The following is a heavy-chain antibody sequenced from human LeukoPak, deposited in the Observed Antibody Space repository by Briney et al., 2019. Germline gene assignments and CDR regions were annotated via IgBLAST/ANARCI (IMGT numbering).Heavy chain of an antibody. V-gene: IGHV4-59*01. D-gene: IGHD4-23*01. CDR3: ARVTTVVTLDY. CDR1: GGSISSYY. Sequence: SETLSLTCTVSGGSISSYYWSWIRQPPGKGLEWIGYIYYSGSTNYNPSLKSRVTISVDTSKNQFSLKLSSVTAADTAVYCCARVTTVVTLDYWGQGTLVTVSS. J-gene: IGHJ4*02. CDR2: IYYSGST.